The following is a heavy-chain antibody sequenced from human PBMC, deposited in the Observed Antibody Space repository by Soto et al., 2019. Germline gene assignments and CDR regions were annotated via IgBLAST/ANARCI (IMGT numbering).Heavy chain of an antibody. CDR1: GFTFSSYW. V-gene: IGHV3-74*01. D-gene: IGHD3-10*01. J-gene: IGHJ6*02. CDR2: ISNDGSST. CDR3: TRSDYYGSGSYIYYYGMDV. Sequence: EVQLVESGGGLVQPGGSLRLSCAASGFTFSSYWMHWVRQAPGKGLVWVSRISNDGSSTSYADPVKGRFTISRDNAKNTLYLQMNSLRAEDTAVYYCTRSDYYGSGSYIYYYGMDVWGQGTTVTVSS.